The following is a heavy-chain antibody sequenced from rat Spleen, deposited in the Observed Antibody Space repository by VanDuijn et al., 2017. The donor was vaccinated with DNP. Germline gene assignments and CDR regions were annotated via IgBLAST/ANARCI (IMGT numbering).Heavy chain of an antibody. Sequence: EVQLQESGPGLVKPSQSLSLTCSVTGYSITSDYWGWIRKFPGNKMEWIGHISYSGRTNYNPSLKSRISITRDTSKNQFFLQLNSISTEDTATYYCARWVRYFDSWGQGVMVTVSS. J-gene: IGHJ2*01. CDR3: ARWVRYFDS. CDR2: ISYSGRT. V-gene: IGHV3-1*01. D-gene: IGHD1-1*01. CDR1: GYSITSDY.